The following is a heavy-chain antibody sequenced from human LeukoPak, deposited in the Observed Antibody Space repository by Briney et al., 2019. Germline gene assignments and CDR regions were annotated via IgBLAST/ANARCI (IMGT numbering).Heavy chain of an antibody. CDR3: ARAPFNYGSGRPPFNYYYMDV. V-gene: IGHV1-2*02. D-gene: IGHD3-10*01. CDR1: GYTFTGYY. J-gene: IGHJ6*03. CDR2: INPNSGGT. Sequence: ASVKVSCKASGYTFTGYYMHWVRQAPGQGLEWMGWINPNSGGTNYAQKFQGRVTMTRDTSISTAYMELSSLRSEDTAVYYCARAPFNYGSGRPPFNYYYMDVWGKGTTVTVSS.